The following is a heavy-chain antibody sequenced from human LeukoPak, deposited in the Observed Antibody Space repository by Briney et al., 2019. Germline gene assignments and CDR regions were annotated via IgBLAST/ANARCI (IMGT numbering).Heavy chain of an antibody. Sequence: SQTLSLTCSVTGGSISRGDYYWPWIRQPPGKGLEWIAYIYYSGSAEYNLSLQSRATISVDTSKNQFFLKLRSVTAADTAVYYCARRQYYYGSGSMDVWGKGTMVTISS. J-gene: IGHJ6*03. CDR3: ARRQYYYGSGSMDV. CDR1: GGSISRGDYY. D-gene: IGHD3-10*01. V-gene: IGHV4-30-4*08. CDR2: IYYSGSA.